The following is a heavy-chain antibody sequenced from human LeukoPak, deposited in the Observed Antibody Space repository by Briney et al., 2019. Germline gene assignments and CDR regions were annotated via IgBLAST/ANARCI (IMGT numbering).Heavy chain of an antibody. CDR2: TNAGNGKT. D-gene: IGHD3-10*01. Sequence: GASVKVSCKASGYTFTSFAIHWVRQAPGQRLEWMGWTNAGNGKTKYSQKFQGRVTITRDTSASTAYMELSSLRSEDTAVYYCARDGAYGSGSYYDYWGQGTLVTVSS. J-gene: IGHJ4*02. CDR3: ARDGAYGSGSYYDY. CDR1: GYTFTSFA. V-gene: IGHV1-3*01.